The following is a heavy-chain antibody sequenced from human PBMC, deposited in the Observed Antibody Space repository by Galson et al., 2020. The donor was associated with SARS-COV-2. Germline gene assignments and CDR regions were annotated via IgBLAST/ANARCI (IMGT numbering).Heavy chain of an antibody. CDR2: IRSKAYGGTT. D-gene: IGHD1-26*01. CDR3: TRASRRAWAPSYVAY. J-gene: IGHJ4*02. V-gene: IGHV3-49*04. CDR1: GFTFGDYA. Sequence: GGSLRLSCTASGFTFGDYAMSWVRQAPGKGLEWVGFIRSKAYGGTTEYAASVKGRFTISRDDSKSIAYLQMNSLKTEDTAVYYCTRASRRAWAPSYVAYGGQGTLVAVSS.